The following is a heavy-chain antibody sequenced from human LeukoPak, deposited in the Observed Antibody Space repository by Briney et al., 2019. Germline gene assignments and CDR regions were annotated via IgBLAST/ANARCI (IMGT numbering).Heavy chain of an antibody. V-gene: IGHV3-7*01. D-gene: IGHD4-11*01. J-gene: IGHJ4*02. Sequence: GGSLRLSCAASGFTFSSYSMNWVRQAPGKGLEWVANIKQDGSEKYYVDSVKGRFTISRDNAKNSLYLQMNSLRAEDTAVYYCARDRPYYSNSPLDYWGQGTLVTVSS. CDR2: IKQDGSEK. CDR1: GFTFSSYS. CDR3: ARDRPYYSNSPLDY.